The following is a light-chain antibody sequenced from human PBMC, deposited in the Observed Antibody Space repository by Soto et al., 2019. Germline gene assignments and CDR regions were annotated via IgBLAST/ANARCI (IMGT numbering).Light chain of an antibody. CDR2: KAS. J-gene: IGKJ1*01. Sequence: DIQMTQSPSTLSGSVGDRVTITCRASQTIRSWLAWYQQKRGKAPKVXIYKASTLKSGVPSRFSGSGSGTDFTLTISSLQPDDFATYYCQHYNSYSEAFGQGTKVDIK. V-gene: IGKV1-5*03. CDR1: QTIRSW. CDR3: QHYNSYSEA.